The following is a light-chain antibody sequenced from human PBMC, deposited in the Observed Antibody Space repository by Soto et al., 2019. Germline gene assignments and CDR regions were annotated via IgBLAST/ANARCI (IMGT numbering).Light chain of an antibody. CDR3: RSHTNYSTPCCV. Sequence: QSVLSQPASASGSPGQSITISCTGTSSDVGRYNYVSWYQQHPGKAPKLMIYEVTNRPSGVSHRFSGSKSGNTASLTISGIQAEDEADYYCRSHTNYSTPCCVFGSGKKVTV. CDR2: EVT. CDR1: SSDVGRYNY. J-gene: IGLJ1*01. V-gene: IGLV2-14*01.